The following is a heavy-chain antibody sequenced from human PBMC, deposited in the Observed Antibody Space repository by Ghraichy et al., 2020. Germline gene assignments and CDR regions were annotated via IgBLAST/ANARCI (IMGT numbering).Heavy chain of an antibody. V-gene: IGHV3-15*01. D-gene: IGHD5-24*01. CDR2: IKSKSDGGTT. CDR3: STGGRDDYPRGTAY. Sequence: GGSLTLSCAASGFTFSNAWMSWVRQAPGKGLEWVGRIKSKSDGGTTDYAAPVKGRFSISRDDSGNTLFLQMNSLKTEDTGVYYCSTGGRDDYPRGTAYWGHGILVTVSS. CDR1: GFTFSNAW. J-gene: IGHJ4*01.